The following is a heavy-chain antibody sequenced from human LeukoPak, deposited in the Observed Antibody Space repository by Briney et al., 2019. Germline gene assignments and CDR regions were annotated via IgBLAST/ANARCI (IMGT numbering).Heavy chain of an antibody. V-gene: IGHV3-53*01. CDR1: GFDIAGNY. CDR3: MDV. CDR2: IYVGLFT. J-gene: IGHJ6*03. Sequence: PGGSLRLSCAASGFDIAGNYMSWVRQAPGKGLEWVSAIYVGLFTEYADSVKGRFTISRDNSKNTLFLEMGTLRAEDTAVYFYMDVWAKGPRSPSP.